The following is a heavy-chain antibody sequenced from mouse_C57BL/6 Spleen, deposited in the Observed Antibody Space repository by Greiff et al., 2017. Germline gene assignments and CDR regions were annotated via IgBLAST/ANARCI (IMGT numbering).Heavy chain of an antibody. CDR1: GFTFSSYA. CDR2: ISAGGSYT. CDR3: AREEDYGSSYWYFDV. J-gene: IGHJ1*03. Sequence: DVQLVESGGGLVKPGGSLKLSCAASGFTFSSYAMSWVRQTPGQRLEWVATISAGGSYTYYPDNVKGRFTISRDNAKNNQYLQMSHMKSEDTAMYDCAREEDYGSSYWYFDVWGTGTTVTVSA. V-gene: IGHV5-4*01. D-gene: IGHD1-1*01.